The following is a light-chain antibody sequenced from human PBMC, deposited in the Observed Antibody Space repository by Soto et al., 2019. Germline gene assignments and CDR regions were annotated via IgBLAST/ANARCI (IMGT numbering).Light chain of an antibody. V-gene: IGKV1-8*01. J-gene: IGKJ2*01. CDR2: GAS. CDR3: QQYYSYPYT. Sequence: AIRMTQSPPSMSASTGDGVNITCRASQDIHIYLAWYQQKPGGAPKVLISGASTLQSGVPSRFSGSGSGTEFALTIRSLQAEDFATYYCQQYYSYPYTFGQGTKVDIK. CDR1: QDIHIY.